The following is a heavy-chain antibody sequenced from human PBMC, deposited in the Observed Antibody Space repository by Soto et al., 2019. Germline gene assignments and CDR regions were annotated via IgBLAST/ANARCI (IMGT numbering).Heavy chain of an antibody. V-gene: IGHV3-23*01. J-gene: IGHJ3*02. CDR2: ISDNGGTT. D-gene: IGHD1-1*01. Sequence: EVQLLESGGGLVQPGGSLRLSCAASGFTFSTYAMTWVRQAPGKGLEWVSGISDNGGTTYYADSVKGRFTISRDNSKSTLYLQMNSLRVEDTAVYYCAKGRGTGTTRLGAFDIWGQGTMVTVSS. CDR3: AKGRGTGTTRLGAFDI. CDR1: GFTFSTYA.